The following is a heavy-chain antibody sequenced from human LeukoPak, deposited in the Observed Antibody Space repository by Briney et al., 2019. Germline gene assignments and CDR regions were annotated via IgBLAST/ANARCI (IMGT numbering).Heavy chain of an antibody. D-gene: IGHD6-13*01. V-gene: IGHV4-59*01. Sequence: KPTETLSLTCAVSGGSISSYYWSWIRQPPGKGLEWIGYIYYSGSTNYNPSLKSRVTISVDTSKNQFSLKLSSVTAADTAVYYCARGPLIAAAGTKWFDPWGQGTLVTVSS. CDR1: GGSISSYY. CDR3: ARGPLIAAAGTKWFDP. J-gene: IGHJ5*02. CDR2: IYYSGST.